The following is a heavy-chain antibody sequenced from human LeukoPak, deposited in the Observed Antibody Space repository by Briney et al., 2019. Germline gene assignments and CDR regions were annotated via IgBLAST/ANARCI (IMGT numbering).Heavy chain of an antibody. Sequence: GGTLRLSCVASGFTFSNHGIHWVRQAPGKGLEWVALISYDGGNRYYTESVKGRFTISRDNSKNTLNLQMNSLRDEDTAVYYCVKEILGGLDYWGQGTLVTVSS. CDR1: GFTFSNHG. CDR3: VKEILGGLDY. CDR2: ISYDGGNR. J-gene: IGHJ4*02. D-gene: IGHD7-27*01. V-gene: IGHV3-30*18.